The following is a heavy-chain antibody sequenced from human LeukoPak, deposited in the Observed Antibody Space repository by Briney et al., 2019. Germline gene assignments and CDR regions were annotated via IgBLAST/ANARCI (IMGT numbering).Heavy chain of an antibody. CDR2: IYPGDSDT. J-gene: IGHJ4*02. Sequence: GESLKISCKGSGCSFRSYWIGWVRQVPGKGLEWMGIIYPGDSDTRYSPSFQGHVTISADKSISTAYLQWSSLKASDTAMYYCAKAEALASAFDYWGQGTQVTVSS. CDR1: GCSFRSYW. D-gene: IGHD6-13*01. V-gene: IGHV5-51*01. CDR3: AKAEALASAFDY.